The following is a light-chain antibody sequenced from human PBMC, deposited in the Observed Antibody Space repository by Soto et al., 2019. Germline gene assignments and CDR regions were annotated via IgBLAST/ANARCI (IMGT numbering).Light chain of an antibody. V-gene: IGLV2-8*01. CDR1: SSDVGGYDC. CDR3: SSYAGSNTVL. Sequence: QSALTQPPSASGSPGQSVTISCTGTSSDVGGYDCVSWYQQHPGKAPKLMIYEVTKRPSGVPDRFSGSKSGNTASLTVSGLQAEDEADYYCSSYAGSNTVLFGGGTKLTV. CDR2: EVT. J-gene: IGLJ2*01.